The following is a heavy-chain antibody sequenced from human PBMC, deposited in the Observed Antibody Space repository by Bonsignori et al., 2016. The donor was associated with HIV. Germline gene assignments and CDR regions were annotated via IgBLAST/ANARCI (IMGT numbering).Heavy chain of an antibody. CDR3: AKEAVAGHYWYVDL. Sequence: VRQAPGKGLEWVAFILYDGSDESYADSVKGRFTISRDNSKNTLYLEMSSLNTEDTAVYYCAKEAVAGHYWYVDLWGRGTLVTVSS. CDR2: ILYDGSDE. D-gene: IGHD6-19*01. J-gene: IGHJ2*01. V-gene: IGHV3-30*02.